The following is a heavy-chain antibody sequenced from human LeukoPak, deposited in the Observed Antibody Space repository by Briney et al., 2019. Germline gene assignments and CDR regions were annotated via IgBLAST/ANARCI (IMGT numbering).Heavy chain of an antibody. V-gene: IGHV3-23*01. CDR3: IRDFRSADL. J-gene: IGHJ5*02. CDR1: GFAFSSYA. D-gene: IGHD5-24*01. CDR2: ISGISGST. Sequence: GGSLRLSCAASGFAFSSYAMSWVRQAPGKGLEWVSAISGISGSTYYADSVKGRFTISRDNAKNTVYLEMNSLSVEDTATYYCIRDFRSADLWGQGTLVTVTS.